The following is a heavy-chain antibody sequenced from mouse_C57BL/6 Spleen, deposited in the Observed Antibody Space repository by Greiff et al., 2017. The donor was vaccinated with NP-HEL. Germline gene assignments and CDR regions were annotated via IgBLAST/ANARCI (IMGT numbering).Heavy chain of an antibody. D-gene: IGHD4-1*01. CDR1: GFTFSSYA. V-gene: IGHV5-4*01. CDR3: AREGPEAGASWFAY. Sequence: EVKLMESGGGLVKPGGSLKLSCAASGFTFSSYAMSWVRQTPEKRLEWVATISDGGSYTYYPDNVKGRFTISRDNAKNNRYLQMSQLKSEDTAMDYGAREGPEAGASWFAYWGQGTLVTVSA. CDR2: ISDGGSYT. J-gene: IGHJ3*01.